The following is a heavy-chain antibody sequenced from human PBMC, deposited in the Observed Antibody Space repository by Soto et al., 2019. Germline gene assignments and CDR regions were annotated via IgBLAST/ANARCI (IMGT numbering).Heavy chain of an antibody. CDR2: ISWNSGNI. CDR3: AKAGGAYCGLDDY. V-gene: IGHV3-9*01. CDR1: GFTFDDYA. D-gene: IGHD2-21*01. J-gene: IGHJ4*02. Sequence: EVQLVESGGGLVQPGRSLRLSCAASGFTFDDYAMHWVRQAPGKGLEWVSGISWNSGNIEYAASVKGRFTISSDNAKNSLYLQMNSLRTEDTALYYGAKAGGAYCGLDDYWGQGTLVTVSS.